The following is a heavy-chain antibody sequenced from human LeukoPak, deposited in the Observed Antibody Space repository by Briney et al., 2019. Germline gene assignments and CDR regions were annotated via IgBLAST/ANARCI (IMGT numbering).Heavy chain of an antibody. CDR1: GGSISSYY. D-gene: IGHD3-10*01. Sequence: PSETLSLTCTVSGGSISSYYWSWIRQPPGKGLEWIGYIYYSGSTNYNPSLKSRVTISVDTSTNQFSLKLSSVTAADTAVYYCARTSSRGSGSYYKGAFDIWGQGTMVTVSS. V-gene: IGHV4-59*08. CDR2: IYYSGST. CDR3: ARTSSRGSGSYYKGAFDI. J-gene: IGHJ3*02.